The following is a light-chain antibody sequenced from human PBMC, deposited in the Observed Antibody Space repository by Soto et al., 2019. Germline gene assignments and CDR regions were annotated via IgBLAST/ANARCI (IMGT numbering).Light chain of an antibody. J-gene: IGLJ1*01. CDR3: SSYTTTKEV. CDR1: SSDVGAYNY. V-gene: IGLV2-14*01. CDR2: AVS. Sequence: QSVLTQPASVSGSPGRSVTISCTGTSSDVGAYNYVSGYQHHPGKAPKLVIYAVSNRPSGLPNRFSGSKSGNTASLTISGLQAEDEADYFCSSYTTTKEVFGTGTKVTVL.